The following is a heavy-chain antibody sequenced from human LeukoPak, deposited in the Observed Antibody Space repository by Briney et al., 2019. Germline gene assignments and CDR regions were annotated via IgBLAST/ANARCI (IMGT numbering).Heavy chain of an antibody. Sequence: GGSLRLSCAASGFNFRNFGLSWVRQAPGKGLEWVSSISGSGVSTYYADSVKGRFTISRDNSKNTLYLQMNSLRAEDTAVYYCAKERRADGDYISAFDIWGQGTMVTVFS. V-gene: IGHV3-23*01. J-gene: IGHJ3*02. CDR1: GFNFRNFG. CDR3: AKERRADGDYISAFDI. CDR2: ISGSGVST. D-gene: IGHD4-17*01.